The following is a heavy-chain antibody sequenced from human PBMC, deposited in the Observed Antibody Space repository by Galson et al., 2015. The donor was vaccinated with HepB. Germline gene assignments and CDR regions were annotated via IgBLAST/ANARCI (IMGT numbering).Heavy chain of an antibody. V-gene: IGHV3-21*01. CDR2: ISSSSSYI. D-gene: IGHD6-6*01. Sequence: SLRLSCAASGFTFSSYSMNWVRQAPGKGLEWVSSISSSSSYIYYADSVKGRFTISRDNAKNSLYLQMNGLRAEDTAVYYCARDFEYSSSVDYWGQGTLFTVSS. CDR1: GFTFSSYS. CDR3: ARDFEYSSSVDY. J-gene: IGHJ4*02.